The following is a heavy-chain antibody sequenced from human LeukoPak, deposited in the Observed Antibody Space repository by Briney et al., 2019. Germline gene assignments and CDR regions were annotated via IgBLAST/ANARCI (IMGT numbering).Heavy chain of an antibody. V-gene: IGHV4-30-4*01. D-gene: IGHD1-14*01. CDR2: IYYSGST. CDR1: GGSISSGDYY. CDR3: AREKTRNHDFDY. J-gene: IGHJ4*02. Sequence: PSETLSLTCIVSGGSISSGDYYWSWVRQPPGKGLEWIGYIYYSGSTYYNPSLKSRVTISVDTSKNQFSLKLSSVTAADTAVYYCAREKTRNHDFDYWGQGTLVTVSS.